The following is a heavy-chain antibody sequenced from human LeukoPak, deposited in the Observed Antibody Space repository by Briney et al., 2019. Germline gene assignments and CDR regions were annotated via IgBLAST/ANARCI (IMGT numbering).Heavy chain of an antibody. D-gene: IGHD3-10*01. CDR3: ARNYYGSGSDYYGMDV. Sequence: ASVKVSCKASGGTFSSYAISWVRQAPGQGLEWMGRIIPILGIANYAQKFQGRVTITADKFTSTAYMELSSLRSEDTAVYYCARNYYGSGSDYYGMDVWGQGTTVTVSS. CDR1: GGTFSSYA. CDR2: IIPILGIA. V-gene: IGHV1-69*04. J-gene: IGHJ6*02.